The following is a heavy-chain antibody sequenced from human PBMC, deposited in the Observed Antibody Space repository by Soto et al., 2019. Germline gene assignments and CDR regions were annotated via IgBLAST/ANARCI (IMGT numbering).Heavy chain of an antibody. Sequence: PGGSLRLSCAASGFTFSSYAMSWVRQAPGKGLEWVSAISGSGGSTYYADSVKGRFTISRDNSKNTLYLQMNSLRAEDTAVYYCAKGSSGWYGEGYYGMDVWGQGTTVTVSS. J-gene: IGHJ6*02. D-gene: IGHD6-19*01. CDR2: ISGSGGST. V-gene: IGHV3-23*01. CDR3: AKGSSGWYGEGYYGMDV. CDR1: GFTFSSYA.